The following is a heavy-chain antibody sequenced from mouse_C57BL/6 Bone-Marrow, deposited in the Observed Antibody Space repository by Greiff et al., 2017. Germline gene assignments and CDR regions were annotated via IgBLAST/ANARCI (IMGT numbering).Heavy chain of an antibody. J-gene: IGHJ4*01. CDR3: ARRTGTRAMDY. V-gene: IGHV1-53*01. CDR1: GYTFTSYW. D-gene: IGHD4-1*01. Sequence: QVQLQQPGTELVKPGASVKLSCKASGYTFTSYWMHWVKQRPGQGLEWIGNINPSNGGTNYNEKFKIKATLTVDNSSSTAYMQLSSLTSEVSSVYYCARRTGTRAMDYWGQGTSVTVSS. CDR2: INPSNGGT.